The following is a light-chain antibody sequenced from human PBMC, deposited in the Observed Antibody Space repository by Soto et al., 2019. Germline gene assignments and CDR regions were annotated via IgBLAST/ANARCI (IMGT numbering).Light chain of an antibody. V-gene: IGKV3-20*01. J-gene: IGKJ1*01. CDR1: QSVSSSY. CDR2: GAS. Sequence: EIVLTHSPDTLSLSPGEGATLSFSASQSVSSSYLAWYQQRPGQAPRLLIYGASSRATGIPDRFSGSGSGTDFSLTISRLEPEDFAVYYCQQYAGSPRTFGQGTKVDIK. CDR3: QQYAGSPRT.